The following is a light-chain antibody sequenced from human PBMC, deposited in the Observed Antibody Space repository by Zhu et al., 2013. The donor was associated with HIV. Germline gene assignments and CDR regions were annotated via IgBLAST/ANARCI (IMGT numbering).Light chain of an antibody. CDR1: SSDIGGFNY. V-gene: IGLV2-14*01. J-gene: IGLJ2*01. CDR3: SSYTNSGTLVV. Sequence: QSALTQPASVSGSPGQSITISCTGTSSDIGGFNYVSWYQHHPGKAPKLMFYEVSNRPSGVSNRFSVSKSGNTASLTISGLQAEDEADYYCSSYTNSGTLVVFGGGTKLTVL. CDR2: EVS.